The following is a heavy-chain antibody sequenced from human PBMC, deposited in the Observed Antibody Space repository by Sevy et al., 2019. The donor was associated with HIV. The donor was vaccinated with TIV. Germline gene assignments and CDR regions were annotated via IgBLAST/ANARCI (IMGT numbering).Heavy chain of an antibody. CDR2: FDPEDGER. V-gene: IGHV1-24*01. CDR3: ATTKEYYDSSGYPFDS. CDR1: GYTLTEFS. D-gene: IGHD3-22*01. J-gene: IGHJ4*02. Sequence: ASVKVSCKVPGYTLTEFSMHWVRQAPGKGLEWMGTFDPEDGERIYSQKFQVRFTMTEATSTHTAYLELNSLGSEDTAVYYCATTKEYYDSSGYPFDSWGQGTLVTVSS.